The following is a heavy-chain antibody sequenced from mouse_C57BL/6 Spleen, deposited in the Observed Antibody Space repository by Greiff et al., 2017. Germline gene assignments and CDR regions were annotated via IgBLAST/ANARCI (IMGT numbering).Heavy chain of an antibody. J-gene: IGHJ2*01. CDR2: IHPNSGST. CDR1: GYTFTSYW. D-gene: IGHD2-3*01. Sequence: QVQLQQPGAELVKPGASVKLSCKASGYTFTSYWMHWVKQRPGKGLEWIGMIHPNSGSTNYNEKFKGKATLTVDKSSSTAYMQLSSLTSEDSAVYYCARAGDGYYYYLDYWGQGTTLTVSS. V-gene: IGHV1-64*01. CDR3: ARAGDGYYYYLDY.